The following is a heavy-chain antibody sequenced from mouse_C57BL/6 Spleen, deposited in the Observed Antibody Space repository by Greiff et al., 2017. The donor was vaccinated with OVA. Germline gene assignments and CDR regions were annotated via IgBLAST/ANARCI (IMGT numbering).Heavy chain of an antibody. D-gene: IGHD2-4*01. CDR1: GYTFTSYG. J-gene: IGHJ2*01. Sequence: QVQLKESGAELARPGASVKLSCKASGYTFTSYGISWVKQRTGQGLEWIGEIYPRSGNTYYNEKFKGKATLTADKSSSTAYMELRSLTSEDSAVYFCARSRAMITTRYYFDYWGQGTTLTVSS. V-gene: IGHV1-81*01. CDR2: IYPRSGNT. CDR3: ARSRAMITTRYYFDY.